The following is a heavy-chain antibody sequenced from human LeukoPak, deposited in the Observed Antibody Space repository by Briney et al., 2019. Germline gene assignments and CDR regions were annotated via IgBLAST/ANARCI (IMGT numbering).Heavy chain of an antibody. CDR1: GGSISSSSYY. D-gene: IGHD3-10*01. J-gene: IGHJ4*02. V-gene: IGHV4-39*07. CDR3: ARGKVRGVIIAPFDY. CDR2: INHSGST. Sequence: SETLSLTCTVSGGSISSSSYYWGWIRQPPGKGLEWIGEINHSGSTNYNPSLKSRVTISVDTSKNQFSLKLSSVTAADTAVYYCARGKVRGVIIAPFDYWGQGTLVTVSS.